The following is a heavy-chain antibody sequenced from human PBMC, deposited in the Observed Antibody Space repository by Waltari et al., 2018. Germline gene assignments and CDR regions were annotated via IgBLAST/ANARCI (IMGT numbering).Heavy chain of an antibody. CDR2: SVPSFGTA. V-gene: IGHV1-69*08. CDR3: ARDTWGSNHYFEF. CDR1: GDNFRRYA. D-gene: IGHD3-16*01. J-gene: IGHJ4*02. Sequence: QVQLVQSGAEVKKPGSSVTVSCKASGDNFRRYAISWGRQAPGQGLEWMGTSVPSFGTANYARKFQGRVTLTADKYTSTAYMELNSLTFEDTAIYFCARDTWGSNHYFEFWGQGTLVTVSS.